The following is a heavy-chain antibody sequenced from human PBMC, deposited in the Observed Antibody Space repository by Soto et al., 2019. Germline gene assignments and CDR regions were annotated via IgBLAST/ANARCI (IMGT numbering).Heavy chain of an antibody. J-gene: IGHJ4*02. D-gene: IGHD1-20*01. CDR1: DGSISSSTYY. CDR2: IYYSGST. CDR3: ARVLTGSRAFDY. V-gene: IGHV4-39*01. Sequence: PSETLSLTCTVSDGSISSSTYYWGWVRQPPGRGLEWIGNIYYSGSTFYNPSLKSRVTVSIDTSKNQFPLSLGSLTAADTAVYYCARVLTGSRAFDYWGKRALVTVSS.